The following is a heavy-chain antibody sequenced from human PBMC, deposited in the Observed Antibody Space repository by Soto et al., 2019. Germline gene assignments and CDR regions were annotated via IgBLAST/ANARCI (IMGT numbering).Heavy chain of an antibody. Sequence: EVQLVESGGGLVQPGGSLRLSCAASGFTFSSYWMHWVRQAPGKGLVWVSRINSDGSSTSYADSVKGRFTISRDNAKNTRYLQMNSLRAEDTAVYYCASPGVEMATILHYWGQGTLVTVSS. CDR2: INSDGSST. CDR3: ASPGVEMATILHY. J-gene: IGHJ4*02. V-gene: IGHV3-74*01. CDR1: GFTFSSYW. D-gene: IGHD5-12*01.